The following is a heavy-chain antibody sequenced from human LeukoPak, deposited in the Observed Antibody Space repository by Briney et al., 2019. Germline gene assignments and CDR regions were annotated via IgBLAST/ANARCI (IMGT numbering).Heavy chain of an antibody. V-gene: IGHV4-34*01. Sequence: LSETLSLTCAVYVGSFSGYYWSWIRQPPGKGLEWIGEINHSGSTNYNSSLKSRVTISVDTSKNQFSLKLSSVTAADTAVYYCARGYYGSGSHCCHMDVWGKGTTITVS. J-gene: IGHJ6*03. CDR1: VGSFSGYY. CDR3: ARGYYGSGSHCCHMDV. D-gene: IGHD3-10*01. CDR2: INHSGST.